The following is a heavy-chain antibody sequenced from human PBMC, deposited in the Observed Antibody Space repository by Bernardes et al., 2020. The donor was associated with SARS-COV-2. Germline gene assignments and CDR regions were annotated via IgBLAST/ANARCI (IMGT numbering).Heavy chain of an antibody. J-gene: IGHJ4*02. V-gene: IGHV3-74*01. D-gene: IGHD3-16*01. CDR2: LDAPGTTV. Sequence: GGSLRLSRAASGFTFSTYWMNWVRQVPGKGLEWVSRLDAPGTTVDYADSVKGRLIISRDNAKNTLYLQMNSLRAEDTAVYYCAEDLWGRIDSWGQGILVTVSS. CDR1: GFTFSTYW. CDR3: AEDLWGRIDS.